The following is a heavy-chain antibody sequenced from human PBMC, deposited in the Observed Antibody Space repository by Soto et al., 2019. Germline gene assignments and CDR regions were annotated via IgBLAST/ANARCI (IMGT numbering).Heavy chain of an antibody. CDR3: ARITDYYGSGSWGMDV. Sequence: TLSLTCTVSGGSISSGGYYWSWIRQHPGKGLEWVGYIYYSGSTYYNPSLKSRVTISVDTSKNQFSLKLSSVTAADTAVYYCARITDYYGSGSWGMDVWGQGTTVTVSS. V-gene: IGHV4-31*03. J-gene: IGHJ6*02. D-gene: IGHD3-10*01. CDR2: IYYSGST. CDR1: GGSISSGGYY.